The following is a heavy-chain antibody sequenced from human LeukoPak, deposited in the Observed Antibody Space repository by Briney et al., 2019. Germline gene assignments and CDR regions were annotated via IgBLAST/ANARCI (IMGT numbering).Heavy chain of an antibody. CDR2: IKSKTDGGTT. D-gene: IGHD3-22*01. CDR1: GFTFSNAW. Sequence: GGSLRLSCAASGFTFSNAWMNWVRQAPGKGLEWVGRIKSKTDGGTTDYAAPVKGRFTISRDDSKNTLYLQMNSLRAEDTAVYYCARDPFPTSAVDSSGHLGWGQGTLVTVSS. V-gene: IGHV3-15*07. CDR3: ARDPFPTSAVDSSGHLG. J-gene: IGHJ4*02.